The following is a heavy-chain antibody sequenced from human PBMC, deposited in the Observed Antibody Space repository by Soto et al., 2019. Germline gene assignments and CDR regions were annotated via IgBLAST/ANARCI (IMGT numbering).Heavy chain of an antibody. V-gene: IGHV3-33*01. J-gene: IGHJ4*02. CDR3: ARVRMDSSGWYYFDY. CDR2: IWYDGSNK. Sequence: QVQLVESGGGVVQPGRSLRLSCAASGFTFSSYGMHWVRQAPGKGLEWVAVIWYDGSNKYYADSVKGRFTISRDNSKNTLYLQMNSPRAEDTAVYYCARVRMDSSGWYYFDYWGQGTLVTVSS. CDR1: GFTFSSYG. D-gene: IGHD6-19*01.